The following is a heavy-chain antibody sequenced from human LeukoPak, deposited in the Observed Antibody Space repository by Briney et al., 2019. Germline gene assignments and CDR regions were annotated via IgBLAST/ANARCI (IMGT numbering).Heavy chain of an antibody. CDR2: ISTYTGYS. J-gene: IGHJ4*02. V-gene: IGHV1-18*01. D-gene: IGHD6-19*01. CDR1: AYTFTVSG. Sequence: ASVEVSCKASAYTFTVSGISWVRQAPGQGLEWMGWISTYTGYSKYAQNLQGRVTMTADTSTSTAYMELSSLRSDDTAMYYCAKNSSGGYSDYWGQGTLVTVSS. CDR3: AKNSSGGYSDY.